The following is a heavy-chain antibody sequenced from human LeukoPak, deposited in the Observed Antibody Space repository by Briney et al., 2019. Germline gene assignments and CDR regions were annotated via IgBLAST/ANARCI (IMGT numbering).Heavy chain of an antibody. J-gene: IGHJ2*01. D-gene: IGHD3-22*01. CDR3: ARDRGAVYYDSSGYNYFDL. Sequence: ASVKVSCKASGGTFSSYAVSWVRQAPGQGLEWMGGIIPIFGTANYAQKFQGRVTITTDESTSTAYMELSSLRSEDTAVYYCARDRGAVYYDSSGYNYFDLWGRGTLVTVSS. CDR1: GGTFSSYA. V-gene: IGHV1-69*05. CDR2: IIPIFGTA.